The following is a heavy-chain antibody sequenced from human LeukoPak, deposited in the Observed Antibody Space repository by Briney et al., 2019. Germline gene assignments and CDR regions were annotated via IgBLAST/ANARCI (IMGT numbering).Heavy chain of an antibody. CDR3: AKATSGSFDY. CDR2: IRYDGSNK. J-gene: IGHJ4*02. CDR1: GFTFNNYA. Sequence: GGSLILSCAASGFTFNNYAMSWVRQAPGKGLEWVAFIRYDGSNKYYADSVKGRFTISRDNSKNTLYLQMNSLRAEDTAVYYCAKATSGSFDYWGQGTLVTVSS. D-gene: IGHD3-22*01. V-gene: IGHV3-30*02.